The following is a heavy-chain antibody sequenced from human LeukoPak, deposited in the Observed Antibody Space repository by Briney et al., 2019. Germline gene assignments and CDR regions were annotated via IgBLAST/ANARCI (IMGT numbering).Heavy chain of an antibody. D-gene: IGHD1-26*01. CDR1: GFAFSTYW. Sequence: GGSPGLSCVASGFAFSTYWMTWVRQAPGKGLEWVANINQDGRHRYFVNSVEGRFSISRDNAKNSLYLQIDSLRADDTAVYYCARGGRGWFDPWGQGTLVTVSS. CDR2: INQDGRHR. V-gene: IGHV3-7*03. CDR3: ARGGRGWFDP. J-gene: IGHJ5*02.